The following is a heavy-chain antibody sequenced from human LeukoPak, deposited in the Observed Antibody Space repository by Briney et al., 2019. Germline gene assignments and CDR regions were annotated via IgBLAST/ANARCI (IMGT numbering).Heavy chain of an antibody. CDR3: ARDSRSYCSSTSCSSSDAFDI. D-gene: IGHD2-2*01. V-gene: IGHV3-11*01. J-gene: IGHJ3*02. CDR1: GFTFSDYY. CDR2: ISSSGSTI. Sequence: GGSLRLSCAASGFTFSDYYMSWIRQAPGKGLEWVSYISSSGSTIYYADSVKGRFTTSRDNAKNSLYLQMNSLRAEDTAVYYCARDSRSYCSSTSCSSSDAFDIWGQGTMVTVSS.